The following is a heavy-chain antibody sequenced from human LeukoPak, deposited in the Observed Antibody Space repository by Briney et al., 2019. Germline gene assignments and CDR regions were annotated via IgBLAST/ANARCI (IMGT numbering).Heavy chain of an antibody. Sequence: GGSLRLSCAASGFTFSSYDMHWLRQGTGKGLEWVSAINTAGDTYYPGSVKGRFTISRENAKNSLYLQMNSLRAGDTAVYYCAREGRYCTSASCYFDYWGQGTLVTVSS. CDR1: GFTFSSYD. J-gene: IGHJ4*02. CDR2: INTAGDT. V-gene: IGHV3-13*01. D-gene: IGHD2-2*01. CDR3: AREGRYCTSASCYFDY.